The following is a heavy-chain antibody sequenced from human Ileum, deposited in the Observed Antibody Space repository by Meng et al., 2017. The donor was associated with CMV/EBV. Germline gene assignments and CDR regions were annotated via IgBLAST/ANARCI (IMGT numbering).Heavy chain of an antibody. CDR2: ISGSGDGT. D-gene: IGHD2-15*01. Sequence: GESLKISCAASGFTFTNAWMSWVRQAPGRGLEWVAAISGSGDGTYYADSVKGRFTISRDNSKNTLYLQMSSLRAEDTAVYYCAPSSGGRHWGQGTLVTVSS. J-gene: IGHJ4*02. CDR3: APSSGGRH. V-gene: IGHV3-23*01. CDR1: GFTFTNAW.